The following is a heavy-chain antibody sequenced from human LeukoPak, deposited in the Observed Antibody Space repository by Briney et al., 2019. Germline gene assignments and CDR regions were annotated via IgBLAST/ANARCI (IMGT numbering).Heavy chain of an antibody. CDR3: ARDIEESSLELLIPGLDY. Sequence: GGSLRLSCAASGFTFSSYSMNWVRQAPGKGLEWVSYISSSSSTIYYADSVKARFTISRDNAKKSLYLQMNSLRAEDTAVYYCARDIEESSLELLIPGLDYWGQRTLVTVSS. D-gene: IGHD1-26*01. V-gene: IGHV3-48*01. CDR1: GFTFSSYS. J-gene: IGHJ4*02. CDR2: ISSSSSTI.